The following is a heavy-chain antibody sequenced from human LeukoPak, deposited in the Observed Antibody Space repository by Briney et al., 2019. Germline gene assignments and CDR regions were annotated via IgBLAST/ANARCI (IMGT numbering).Heavy chain of an antibody. CDR2: ISYDGSNK. V-gene: IGHV3-30*03. Sequence: GGSLRLSCAASGFTFSSYGMHWVRQAPGKGLEWVAVISYDGSNKYYADSVKGRFTISRDNSKNTLYLQMNSLRAEDTAVYYCARLLSGTYYYFDYWGQGALVTVSS. D-gene: IGHD1-26*01. CDR3: ARLLSGTYYYFDY. CDR1: GFTFSSYG. J-gene: IGHJ4*02.